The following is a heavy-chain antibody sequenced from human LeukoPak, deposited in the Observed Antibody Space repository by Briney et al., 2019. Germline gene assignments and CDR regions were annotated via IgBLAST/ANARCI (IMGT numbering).Heavy chain of an antibody. CDR2: ISSSSSYI. J-gene: IGHJ4*02. V-gene: IGHV3-21*01. CDR1: GFTFSSYS. CDR3: ARDGGNLYDFWSGYYRRKAN. D-gene: IGHD3-3*01. Sequence: GGSLRLSCAASGFTFSSYSMNWVRQAPGKGLEWVSSISSSSSYIYYADSVKGRFTISRDNAKNSLYLQMNSLRAEDTAVYYCARDGGNLYDFWSGYYRRKANWGQGTLVTVSS.